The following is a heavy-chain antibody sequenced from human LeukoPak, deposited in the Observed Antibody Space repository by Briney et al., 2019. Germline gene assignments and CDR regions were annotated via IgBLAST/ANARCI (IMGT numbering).Heavy chain of an antibody. J-gene: IGHJ5*02. D-gene: IGHD6-19*01. CDR1: GFTFSSYA. V-gene: IGHV3-23*01. CDR2: ISSGAGTT. CDR3: AKDLEQSYSGWSTSYDA. Sequence: VGSLRLSCAASGFTFSSYAMSWVRPVPGKRLEWVSAISSGAGTTGYADSVKGRFTISRVNSKSTIYLQMNSLRAEDTAIYYCAKDLEQSYSGWSTSYDAWGQGTLVTVSS.